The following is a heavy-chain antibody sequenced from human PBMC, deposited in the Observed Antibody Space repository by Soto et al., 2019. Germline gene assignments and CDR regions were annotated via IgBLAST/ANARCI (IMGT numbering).Heavy chain of an antibody. CDR3: ARPKPERYSGYDSAYYYYGMDV. CDR2: IYPGDSDT. J-gene: IGHJ6*02. Sequence: PGESLKISCKGSGYSFTSYWIGWVRQMPGKGLEWMGIIYPGDSDTRYSPSFQGQVTISADKSISTAYLQWSSLKASDTAMYYCARPKPERYSGYDSAYYYYGMDVWGQGTTVTVSS. CDR1: GYSFTSYW. V-gene: IGHV5-51*01. D-gene: IGHD5-12*01.